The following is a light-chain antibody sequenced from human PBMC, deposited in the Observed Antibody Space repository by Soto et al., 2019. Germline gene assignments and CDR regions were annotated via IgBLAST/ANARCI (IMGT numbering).Light chain of an antibody. CDR3: QQSYTTVSIT. CDR2: AAS. CDR1: QSISRN. V-gene: IGKV1-39*01. J-gene: IGKJ5*01. Sequence: IQMTQSPSSLSTPVGDRVTITCRASQSISRNLNWYQHKPGKAPKLLIYAASSLQNGVPARFSGSGSGTDFTLSISSLQPEDFATYYCQQSYTTVSITFGQGTRLEIK.